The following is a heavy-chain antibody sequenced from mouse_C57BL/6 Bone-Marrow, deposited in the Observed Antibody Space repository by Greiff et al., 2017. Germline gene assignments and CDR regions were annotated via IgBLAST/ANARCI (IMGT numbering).Heavy chain of an antibody. CDR2: IYPGSGNT. CDR3: AREESMDGYSFAY. D-gene: IGHD2-3*01. J-gene: IGHJ3*01. Sequence: QVQLQQSGAELVRPGASVKLSCKASGYTFTDYYINWVKQRPGQGLEWIARIYPGSGNTYYNEKFKGKATLTAEKSSSTAYMQLSSLTSEDSAVYFCAREESMDGYSFAYWGQGTLVTVSA. CDR1: GYTFTDYY. V-gene: IGHV1-76*01.